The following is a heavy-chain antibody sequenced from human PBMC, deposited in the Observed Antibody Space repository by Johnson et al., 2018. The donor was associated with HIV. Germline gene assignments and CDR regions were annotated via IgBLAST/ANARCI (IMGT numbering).Heavy chain of an antibody. CDR1: GFTVSSNY. Sequence: VQLVESGGGLIQPGGSLRLSCAASGFTVSSNYMSWVRQAPGKGLEWVSVIGTAGDTYYPGSVKGRFTISRDNSKNTLYLQMNSLRAEDTAVYYCAKDCSGGSCYLDAFDIWGQGTMVTVSS. D-gene: IGHD2-15*01. CDR3: AKDCSGGSCYLDAFDI. V-gene: IGHV3-66*03. J-gene: IGHJ3*02. CDR2: IGTAGDT.